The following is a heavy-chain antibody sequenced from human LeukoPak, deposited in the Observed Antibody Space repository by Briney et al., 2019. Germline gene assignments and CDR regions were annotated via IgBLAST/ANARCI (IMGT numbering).Heavy chain of an antibody. CDR2: IYYSGST. J-gene: IGHJ5*02. D-gene: IGHD2-15*01. CDR3: ARDVDPHNWFDP. V-gene: IGHV4-30-4*01. CDR1: GGSISSGDYY. Sequence: SQTLSLTCTVSGGSISSGDYYWSWIRRPPGKGLEWIGYIYYSGSTYYNPSLKSRVTISVDTSKNQFSLKLSSVTAADTAVYYCARDVDPHNWFDPWGQGTLVTVSS.